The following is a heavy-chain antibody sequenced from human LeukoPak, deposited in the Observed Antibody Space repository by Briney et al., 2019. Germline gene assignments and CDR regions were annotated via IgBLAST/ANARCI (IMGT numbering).Heavy chain of an antibody. CDR2: INHSGST. V-gene: IGHV4-34*01. D-gene: IGHD6-19*01. CDR3: ARDGAVAGWELSGNWFDP. CDR1: GGSFSGYY. Sequence: SETLSLTCAVYGGSFSGYYWSWIRQPPGKGLEWIGEINHSGSTNYNPSLKSRVTISVDTSKNQFSLKLSSVTAADTAVYYCARDGAVAGWELSGNWFDPWGQGTLVTVSS. J-gene: IGHJ5*02.